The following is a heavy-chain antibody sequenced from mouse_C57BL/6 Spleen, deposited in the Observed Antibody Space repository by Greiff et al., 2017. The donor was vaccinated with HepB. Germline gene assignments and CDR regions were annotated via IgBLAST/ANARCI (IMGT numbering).Heavy chain of an antibody. CDR1: GFSFITYP. Sequence: DAGGGLVQPKGSLKLSCAASGFSFITYPLIWVRLAPGKALEWVARIRSKSNNYATYYADSVKDRFTISRDDSESMLYLQMNSVKTEDTAMYYCVRLGYGSSFDYWGQGTTLTVSS. CDR2: IRSKSNNYAT. CDR3: VRLGYGSSFDY. D-gene: IGHD1-1*01. V-gene: IGHV10-1*01. J-gene: IGHJ2*01.